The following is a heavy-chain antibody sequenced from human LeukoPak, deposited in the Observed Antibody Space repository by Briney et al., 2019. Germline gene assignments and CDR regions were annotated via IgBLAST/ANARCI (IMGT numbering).Heavy chain of an antibody. CDR3: AKKMDDAFDI. D-gene: IGHD5-24*01. CDR1: GFTFSSYS. Sequence: GGSLRLSCAASGFTFSSYSMNWVRQAPGKGLEWVAFISSSSDYISYADSVKGRFTISRDNAKNSLYLQMNNLRAEDTAVYYCAKKMDDAFDIWGQGTMVTVSS. CDR2: ISSSSDYI. J-gene: IGHJ3*02. V-gene: IGHV3-21*01.